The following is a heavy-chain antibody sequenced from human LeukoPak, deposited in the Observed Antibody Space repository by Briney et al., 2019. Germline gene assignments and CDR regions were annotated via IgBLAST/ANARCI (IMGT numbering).Heavy chain of an antibody. V-gene: IGHV4-59*01. CDR1: GGSFSSYY. Sequence: SETLSLTCTVSGGSFSSYYWSWIRQPPGKGLEWIGYIYDSGSTNYNPSLKSRVIISVDMSKNQLSLKLTSVTAADTAVYYCARQVVIEEHSYYYNGMDVWGQGTTVTVSS. J-gene: IGHJ6*02. CDR2: IYDSGST. D-gene: IGHD3-10*01. CDR3: ARQVVIEEHSYYYNGMDV.